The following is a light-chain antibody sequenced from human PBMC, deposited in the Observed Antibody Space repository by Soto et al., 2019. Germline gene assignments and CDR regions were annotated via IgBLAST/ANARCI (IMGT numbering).Light chain of an antibody. CDR2: LNSDGSH. J-gene: IGLJ2*01. CDR1: SGHSTYA. V-gene: IGLV4-69*01. CDR3: QTWGTGIQVI. Sequence: QPVLTQSPSASASLGASVKLTCTLSSGHSTYAIAWHQQQPEKGPRYLMKLNSDGSHSKGDGIPDRFSGSSSVAERYLTISSLQSVDEANYYCQTWGTGIQVIFGGGTKLTVL.